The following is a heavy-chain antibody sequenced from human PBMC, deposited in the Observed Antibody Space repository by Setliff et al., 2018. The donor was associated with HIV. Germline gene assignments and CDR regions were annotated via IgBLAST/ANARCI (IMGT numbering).Heavy chain of an antibody. D-gene: IGHD4-17*01. Sequence: SETLSLTCTVYGGSFSNYYTNWIRQPPGKGLEWIGELSPSGTTRPNPSLQSRVTISLDPSTKQFSLKMTSMTAADTAVYYCAAFFVTPLMTQDFWGQGTLVTVSS. CDR3: AAFFVTPLMTQDF. CDR1: GGSFSNYY. J-gene: IGHJ4*02. V-gene: IGHV4-34*01. CDR2: LSPSGTT.